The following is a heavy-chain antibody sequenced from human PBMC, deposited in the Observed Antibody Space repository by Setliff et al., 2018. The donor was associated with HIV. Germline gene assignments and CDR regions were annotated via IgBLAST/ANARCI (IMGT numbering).Heavy chain of an antibody. D-gene: IGHD1-26*01. CDR1: GLTLSNSA. J-gene: IGHJ5*02. CDR2: IQSGGII. CDR3: VREWVADP. V-gene: IGHV3-23*01. Sequence: GGSLRLSCAASGLTLSNSAMTWVRQKPWRGLEWVSLIQSGGIIYYADSVKGRFTISRDNSNNTLSLQMSSLRADDTAVYYCVREWVADPWGQGTLVTVSS.